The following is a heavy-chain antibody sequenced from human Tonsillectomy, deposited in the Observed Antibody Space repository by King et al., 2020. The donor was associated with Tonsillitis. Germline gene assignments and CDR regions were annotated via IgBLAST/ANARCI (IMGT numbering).Heavy chain of an antibody. CDR3: ARLCSDSGTYHYYFDY. CDR2: FYSSGST. V-gene: IGHV4-39*01. Sequence: PVLVPSSATLSLPCPVSGGSISSSIYSWGWIRQPPGKGLEWIGSFYSSGSTYYNPSLLSRVTISVDKSKPQFSLKLSSVTAADTAVYYCARLCSDSGTYHYYFDYWGQGTLVTVSS. J-gene: IGHJ4*02. D-gene: IGHD3-10*01. CDR1: GGSISSSIYS.